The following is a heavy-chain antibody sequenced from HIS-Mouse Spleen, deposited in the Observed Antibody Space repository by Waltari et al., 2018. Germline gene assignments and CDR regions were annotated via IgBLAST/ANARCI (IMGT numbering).Heavy chain of an antibody. D-gene: IGHD6-13*01. J-gene: IGHJ2*01. V-gene: IGHV4-39*07. CDR2: IYYSGST. CDR3: AREIPYSSSWYDWYFDL. CDR1: GGSISSSSYS. Sequence: QVQLQESGPGLVKPSQTLSLTCTVAGGSISSSSYSWGWFRQPPGKGLEWIGSIYYSGSTYYNPSLKSRVTISVDTSKNQFSLKLSSVTAADTAVYYCAREIPYSSSWYDWYFDLWGRGTLVTVSS.